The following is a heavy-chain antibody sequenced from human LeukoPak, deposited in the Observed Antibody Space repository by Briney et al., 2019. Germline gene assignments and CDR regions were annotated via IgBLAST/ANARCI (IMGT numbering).Heavy chain of an antibody. CDR3: ARGYPWGYYFDY. Sequence: PSETLSLTCTVSGGSVSSDRYYWSWVRQPPGKGQEWIGYIYYSGSTNYNPSLKSRVTISVDTSKNQFSLKLSSVTAADAAVYYCARGYPWGYYFDYWGQGTLVTVSS. V-gene: IGHV4-61*01. J-gene: IGHJ4*02. D-gene: IGHD3-16*01. CDR1: GGSVSSDRYY. CDR2: IYYSGST.